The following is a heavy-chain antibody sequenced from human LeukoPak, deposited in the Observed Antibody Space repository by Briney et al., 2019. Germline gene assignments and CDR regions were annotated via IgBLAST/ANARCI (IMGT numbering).Heavy chain of an antibody. D-gene: IGHD3-22*01. CDR3: ARGRRSITMIVVVQGSLTYYFDY. J-gene: IGHJ4*02. CDR2: MNPNSGNT. CDR1: GYTFTGYY. V-gene: IGHV1-8*03. Sequence: ASVKVSCKASGYTFTGYYMHWVRQATGQGLEWMGWMNPNSGNTGYAQKFQGRVTITRNTSISTAYMELSSLRSEDTAVYYCARGRRSITMIVVVQGSLTYYFDYWGQGTLVTVSS.